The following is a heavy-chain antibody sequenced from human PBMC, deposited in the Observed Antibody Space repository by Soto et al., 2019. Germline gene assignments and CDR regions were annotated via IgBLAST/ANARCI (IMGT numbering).Heavy chain of an antibody. CDR2: IRSKAYGGTT. V-gene: IGHV3-49*03. J-gene: IGHJ6*02. Sequence: GGSLRLSCTASEFTFGDYAMSWFRQAPGKGLEWVGFIRSKAYGGTTEYAASVKGRFTISRDDSKSIAYLQMNSLKTEDTAVYYCTREWEGATLHYYYYGMDVWGQGTTVTVSS. CDR3: TREWEGATLHYYYYGMDV. D-gene: IGHD1-26*01. CDR1: EFTFGDYA.